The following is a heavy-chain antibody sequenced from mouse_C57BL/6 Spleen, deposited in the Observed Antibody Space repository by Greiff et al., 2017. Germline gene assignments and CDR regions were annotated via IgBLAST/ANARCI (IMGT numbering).Heavy chain of an antibody. CDR2: INPSSGYT. J-gene: IGHJ2*01. CDR3: ARGTVGYGHFDY. D-gene: IGHD1-1*01. CDR1: GYTFTSYT. V-gene: IGHV1-4*01. Sequence: QVQLQQSGAELARPGASVKMSCKASGYTFTSYTMHWVKQRPGQGLEWIGYINPSSGYTKYNQKFKDKATLTADKSSSTAYMQLSSLTSEDSAVYYCARGTVGYGHFDYWGQGTTLTVSS.